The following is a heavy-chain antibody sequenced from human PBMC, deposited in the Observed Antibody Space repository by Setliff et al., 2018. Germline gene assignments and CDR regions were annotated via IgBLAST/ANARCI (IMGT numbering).Heavy chain of an antibody. CDR1: GVSIRGFY. J-gene: IGHJ6*03. CDR2: AFHTGKT. D-gene: IGHD2-15*01. Sequence: SETLSLTCTVSGVSIRGFYWTWIRQSPKRGLEWLGYAFHTGKTDYNPSLMSRVIISIDTSRNQFSLKLTSVTAADTAVYYCATTTLGRYCSGGNYYYYMDVWGKGTTVTVSS. V-gene: IGHV4-59*12. CDR3: ATTTLGRYCSGGNYYYYMDV.